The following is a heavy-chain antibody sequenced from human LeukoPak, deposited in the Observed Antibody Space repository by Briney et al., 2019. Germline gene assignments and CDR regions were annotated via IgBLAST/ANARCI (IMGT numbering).Heavy chain of an antibody. D-gene: IGHD4-11*01. V-gene: IGHV3-30*18. CDR3: AKSTTVTTQQRGYFDY. CDR2: ISYGGSNK. CDR1: GFTFSSYG. J-gene: IGHJ4*02. Sequence: GRSLRLSCAASGFTFSSYGMHWVRQAPGKGLEWVAVISYGGSNKYFADSVKGRFTISRDNPKSTLYLQMNSLRAEDTAVYYCAKSTTVTTQQRGYFDYWGQGTLVTVSS.